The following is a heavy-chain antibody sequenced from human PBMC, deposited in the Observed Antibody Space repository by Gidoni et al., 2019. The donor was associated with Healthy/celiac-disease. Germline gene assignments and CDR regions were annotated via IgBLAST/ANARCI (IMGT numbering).Heavy chain of an antibody. D-gene: IGHD5-12*01. CDR2: IIPIFGTA. CDR1: GGTFSSYS. CDR3: ARDLPLGPATITPYYGMDV. Sequence: QVQLVQSGAEVKKPGSSVKVSCKASGGTFSSYSISWVRQAPGQGLEWMGGIIPIFGTANYAQKFQGRVTITADKSTSTAYMELSSLRSEDTAVYYCARDLPLGPATITPYYGMDVWGQGTTVTVSS. V-gene: IGHV1-69*06. J-gene: IGHJ6*02.